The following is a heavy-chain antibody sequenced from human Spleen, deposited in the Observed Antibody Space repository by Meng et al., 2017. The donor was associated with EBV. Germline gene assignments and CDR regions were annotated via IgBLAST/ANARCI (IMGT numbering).Heavy chain of an antibody. CDR2: INYRGNT. V-gene: IGHV4-34*01. CDR1: GGLLDGSS. J-gene: IGHJ4*02. Sequence: QQRSAGLLKPSETLSLTCDDYGGLLDGSSWAWFRQPPGKGLGWIGEINYRGNTNYNPSLKSRVTISVDTSKGLFSLKLTSMTAADTAMYYCATWWGKGYYWGQETLVTVSS. D-gene: IGHD2-15*01. CDR3: ATWWGKGYY.